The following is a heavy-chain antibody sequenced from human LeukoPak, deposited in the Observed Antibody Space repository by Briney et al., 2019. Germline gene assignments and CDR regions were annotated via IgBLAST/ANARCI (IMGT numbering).Heavy chain of an antibody. Sequence: GGSLRLSCAASGFTFSSYWMSWVRQAPGKGLEWVANIKQDGSEKYYVDSVKGRFTISRDNAKNSLYLQMNSLRAEDTAVYYCASQWLVRGPHTFDIWGQGTMVTVSS. J-gene: IGHJ3*02. CDR1: GFTFSSYW. CDR3: ASQWLVRGPHTFDI. D-gene: IGHD6-19*01. CDR2: IKQDGSEK. V-gene: IGHV3-7*01.